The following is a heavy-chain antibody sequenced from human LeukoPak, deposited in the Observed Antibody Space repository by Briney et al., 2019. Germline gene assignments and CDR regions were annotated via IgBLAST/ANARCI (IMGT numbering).Heavy chain of an antibody. CDR2: ISYDGSGQ. D-gene: IGHD2-2*01. V-gene: IGHV3-30*04. J-gene: IGHJ5*02. CDR1: GFSFSNYA. CDR3: TRGSEVVPAADNWFDP. Sequence: GGGVVQPGRSLRPSCAASGFSFSNYAMHWVRQAPGKGLEWVAVISYDGSGQYYVDSVKGRFTISRDNAKNSLFLQMNSLRAEDTAVYYCTRGSEVVPAADNWFDPWGQGTLVTVSS.